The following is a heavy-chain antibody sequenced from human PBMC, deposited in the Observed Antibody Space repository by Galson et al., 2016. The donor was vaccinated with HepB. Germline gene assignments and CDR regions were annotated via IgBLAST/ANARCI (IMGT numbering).Heavy chain of an antibody. V-gene: IGHV1-24*01. CDR3: ATERYYYSSSGYYFRY. CDR1: GFSVNELS. J-gene: IGHJ4*02. Sequence: SVKVSCKVSGFSVNELSMNWVRQAPGKGPEWMGGYDPGDGVTIYTQKFQGRVTMTEDTSTDTAYMELRSLRSEDTAVYYCATERYYYSSSGYYFRYWGQGTLVTVSS. CDR2: YDPGDGVT. D-gene: IGHD3-22*01.